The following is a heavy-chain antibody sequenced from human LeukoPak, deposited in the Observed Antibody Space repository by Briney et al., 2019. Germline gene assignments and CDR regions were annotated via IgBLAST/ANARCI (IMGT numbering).Heavy chain of an antibody. CDR3: ARDIGYDILTARGGFDY. CDR1: GGSISSSNW. D-gene: IGHD3-9*01. V-gene: IGHV4-4*02. CDR2: IYHSGST. Sequence: SETLSLTCAVSGGSISSSNWWSWVRQPPGKGLGWTGEIYHSGSTNYNPSLKSRVTISVDTSKNQFSLKLSSVTAADTAVYYCARDIGYDILTARGGFDYWGQGTLVTVSS. J-gene: IGHJ4*02.